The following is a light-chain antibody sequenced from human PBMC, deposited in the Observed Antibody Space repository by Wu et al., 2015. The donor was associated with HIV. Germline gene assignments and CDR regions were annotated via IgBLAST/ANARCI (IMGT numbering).Light chain of an antibody. CDR2: LAS. CDR1: QSIGNN. Sequence: EIVMTQSPATLSVSPGERLTVSCRASQSIGNNLAWFQQKPGQAPRLLIYLASSRAAGVPDRFSGSGSGTEFTLTISGLQSEDFAVYYCQQYDDWPPYSFGQGTKVKIK. CDR3: QQYDDWPPYS. V-gene: IGKV3-15*01. J-gene: IGKJ2*03.